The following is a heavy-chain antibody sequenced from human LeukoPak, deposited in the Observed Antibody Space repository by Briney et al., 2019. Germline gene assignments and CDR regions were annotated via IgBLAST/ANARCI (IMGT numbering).Heavy chain of an antibody. V-gene: IGHV4-38-2*02. D-gene: IGHD1-1*01. J-gene: IGHJ4*02. Sequence: SETLSLTCTVSGYSIISGYYWGWIRQPPGKGLEWIGNIYHSGSTYYNSSLKSRVTISVDTSKNQFSLKLSSETAADTAVYYCARETDGIDYWGQGTLVTVSS. CDR2: IYHSGST. CDR1: GYSIISGYY. CDR3: ARETDGIDY.